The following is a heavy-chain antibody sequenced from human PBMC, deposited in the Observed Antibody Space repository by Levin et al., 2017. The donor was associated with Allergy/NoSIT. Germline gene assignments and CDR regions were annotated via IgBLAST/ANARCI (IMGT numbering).Heavy chain of an antibody. V-gene: IGHV5-51*04. CDR3: ARLTTVTTLGDY. D-gene: IGHD4-17*01. CDR1: GYRFTSYW. J-gene: IGHJ4*02. Sequence: GESLKISCKGSGYRFTSYWIGWVRQMPGKGLEWMGIIYPGDSDTRYRPSSQGQVTISADKPISTAYLQWSSLNASGTAMYCSARLTTVTTLGDYWGQGTLVTVSS. CDR2: IYPGDSDT.